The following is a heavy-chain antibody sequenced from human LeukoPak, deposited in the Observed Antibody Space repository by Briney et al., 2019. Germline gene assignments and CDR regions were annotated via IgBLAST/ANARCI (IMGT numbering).Heavy chain of an antibody. D-gene: IGHD3-22*01. Sequence: ASVKVSCKASGGTFSSYAISWVRQAPGQGLEWMGGIIPIFGTANYAQKFQGRVTITADESTSTAYMELSSLRSEDTAVYYCARGYYYDSSGYYHFDYWGQGTLVTVSS. CDR2: IIPIFGTA. V-gene: IGHV1-69*13. J-gene: IGHJ4*02. CDR3: ARGYYYDSSGYYHFDY. CDR1: GGTFSSYA.